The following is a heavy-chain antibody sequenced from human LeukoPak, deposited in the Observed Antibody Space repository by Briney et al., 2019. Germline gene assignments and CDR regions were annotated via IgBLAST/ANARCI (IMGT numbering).Heavy chain of an antibody. D-gene: IGHD3-10*01. V-gene: IGHV3-9*01. CDR2: ISWNSGSI. CDR1: GFTFDDYA. Sequence: GGSLRLSCAASGFTFDDYAMHWVRQAPGKGLEWVSGISWNSGSIGYADSVKGRFTISRDNAKNSLYLQMDSLRAEDTALYYCANDIGWWFGDKGEYFQHWGQGTLVTVSS. J-gene: IGHJ1*01. CDR3: ANDIGWWFGDKGEYFQH.